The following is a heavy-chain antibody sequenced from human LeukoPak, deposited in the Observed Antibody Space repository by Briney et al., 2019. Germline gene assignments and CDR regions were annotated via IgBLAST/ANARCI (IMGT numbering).Heavy chain of an antibody. CDR1: GYTLTELS. Sequence: ASVKVSCKVSGYTLTELSMHWVRQAPGKGLEWMGGFDPEDGETIYAQKFQGGVTMTEDTSTDTAYMELSSLRSEDTAVYYCATGNSSGWYGDYFDYWGQGTLVTVSS. CDR3: ATGNSSGWYGDYFDY. J-gene: IGHJ4*02. V-gene: IGHV1-24*01. D-gene: IGHD6-19*01. CDR2: FDPEDGET.